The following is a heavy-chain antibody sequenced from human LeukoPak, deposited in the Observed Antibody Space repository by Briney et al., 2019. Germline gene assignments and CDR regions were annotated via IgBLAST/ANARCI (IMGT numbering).Heavy chain of an antibody. D-gene: IGHD2-8*02. Sequence: SETLSLTCTVSGGSISSSSYYWGWIRQPPGKGLEWIGSIYYSGSTYYNPSLKSRVTISVATSKNQFSLKLNSVTAADTAVYFCARDVTGHRQAGDAFDIWGQGTMVIVS. J-gene: IGHJ3*02. CDR1: GGSISSSSYY. V-gene: IGHV4-39*07. CDR2: IYYSGST. CDR3: ARDVTGHRQAGDAFDI.